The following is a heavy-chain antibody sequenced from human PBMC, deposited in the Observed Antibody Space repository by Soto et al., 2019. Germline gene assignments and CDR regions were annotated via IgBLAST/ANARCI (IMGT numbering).Heavy chain of an antibody. CDR1: GFAFRTYA. D-gene: IGHD2-21*02. V-gene: IGHV3-23*01. CDR2: IWGSGDRT. J-gene: IGHJ6*02. CDR3: AKTGPYCGGDCSRYFYGMDV. Sequence: GGSLRLSCAACGFAFRTYAMAWVRQAPGKGLEWVSGIWGSGDRTFYADSVKGRFTVSRDTSRNTLYLQMYSLTAEDTALYYCAKTGPYCGGDCSRYFYGMDVWGQGTTVTVSS.